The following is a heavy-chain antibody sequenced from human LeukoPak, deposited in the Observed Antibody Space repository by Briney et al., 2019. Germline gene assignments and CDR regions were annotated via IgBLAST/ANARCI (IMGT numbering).Heavy chain of an antibody. V-gene: IGHV1-2*04. D-gene: IGHD2-2*02. Sequence: ASVKVSCKASGYTFTGYYMHWVRQAPGQGLEWMGWINPNSGGTNYAQKFQGWVTMTRDTSISTAYMELSRLRSDDTAVYYCARGSYCSSTSCYSRDAFDIWGQGTMVTVSS. CDR2: INPNSGGT. CDR3: ARGSYCSSTSCYSRDAFDI. CDR1: GYTFTGYY. J-gene: IGHJ3*02.